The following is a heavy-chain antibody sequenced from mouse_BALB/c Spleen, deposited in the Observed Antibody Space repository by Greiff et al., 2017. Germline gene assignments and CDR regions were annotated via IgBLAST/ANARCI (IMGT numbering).Heavy chain of an antibody. CDR2: ISDGGSYT. Sequence: DVKLVESGGGLVKPGGSLKLSCAASGFTFSDYYMYWVRQTPEKRLEWVATISDGGSYTYYPDSVKGRFTISRDNAKNNLYLQMSSLKSEDTAMYYCARSRGFAYWGQGTLVTVSA. J-gene: IGHJ3*01. D-gene: IGHD3-3*01. CDR3: ARSRGFAY. V-gene: IGHV5-4*02. CDR1: GFTFSDYY.